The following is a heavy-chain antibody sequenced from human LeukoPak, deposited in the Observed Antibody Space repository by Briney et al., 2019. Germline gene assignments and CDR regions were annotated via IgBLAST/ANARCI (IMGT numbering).Heavy chain of an antibody. CDR1: GFSFRNYW. CDR3: ARAPPTFLTHRFDP. J-gene: IGHJ5*02. D-gene: IGHD7-27*01. Sequence: GGSLRLSCVISGFSFRNYWMHWVRQAPGRGLVWVSRLNSDETSATYADSVKGRFTISRGTAKNTLYLDMNSLRVEDTAVYYCARAPPTFLTHRFDPWGQGTLVTVSS. CDR2: LNSDETSA. V-gene: IGHV3-74*03.